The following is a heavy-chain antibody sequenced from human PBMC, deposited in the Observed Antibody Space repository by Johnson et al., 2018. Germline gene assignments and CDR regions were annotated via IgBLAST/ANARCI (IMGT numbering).Heavy chain of an antibody. V-gene: IGHV3-48*02. CDR1: GFTFSTYS. CDR2: ISSSSRII. J-gene: IGHJ3*02. Sequence: VQLQESGGGLVQPGGTLRLSCTASGFTFSTYSMNWVRQAPGKGLEWVSYISSSSRIIYYADSVKGRFPTSRDNDKNSLYLQMNSLRDEHRAVYYCARQWAYCGGDGLDAFDIWGQGTMVTVSS. CDR3: ARQWAYCGGDGLDAFDI. D-gene: IGHD2-21*02.